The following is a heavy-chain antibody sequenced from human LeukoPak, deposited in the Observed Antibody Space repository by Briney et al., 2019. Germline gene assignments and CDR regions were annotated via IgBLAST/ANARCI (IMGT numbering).Heavy chain of an antibody. Sequence: ASVKVPCKASGYTFTGYYMHWVRQAPGQGLEWMGWINPNSGGTNYAQKFQGRVTMTRDTSISTAYMELSRLRSDDTAVYYCARAPSGIAEYDYWGQGTLVTVSS. J-gene: IGHJ4*02. V-gene: IGHV1-2*02. D-gene: IGHD6-13*01. CDR1: GYTFTGYY. CDR2: INPNSGGT. CDR3: ARAPSGIAEYDY.